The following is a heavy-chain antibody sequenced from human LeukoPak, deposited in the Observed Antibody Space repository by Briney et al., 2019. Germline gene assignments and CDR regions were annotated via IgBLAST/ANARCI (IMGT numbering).Heavy chain of an antibody. V-gene: IGHV3-21*01. Sequence: GGSLRLSCAASGFTFSSYTMNWVRQAPGKGLEWVSSISSSSSYIYYADSVKGRFTTSRDNAKNSLHLQMNSLRAEDTAVYYCARKLWFGEPCCYFDYWGQGTLVTVSS. J-gene: IGHJ4*02. CDR3: ARKLWFGEPCCYFDY. D-gene: IGHD3-10*01. CDR2: ISSSSSYI. CDR1: GFTFSSYT.